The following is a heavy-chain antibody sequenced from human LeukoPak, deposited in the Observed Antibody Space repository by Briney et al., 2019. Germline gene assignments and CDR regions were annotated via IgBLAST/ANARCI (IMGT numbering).Heavy chain of an antibody. V-gene: IGHV3-74*01. Sequence: GGSLRLSCAISGFTFRTYWMHWVRQAPGKGLEWVSRLNSDGSYISYADSVKGRFTISRDNAKNTLYLQMNNLRAEDTAVYYCAKPLVYGPDYWGRGTLVTVSS. CDR1: GFTFRTYW. D-gene: IGHD4-17*01. J-gene: IGHJ4*02. CDR2: LNSDGSYI. CDR3: AKPLVYGPDY.